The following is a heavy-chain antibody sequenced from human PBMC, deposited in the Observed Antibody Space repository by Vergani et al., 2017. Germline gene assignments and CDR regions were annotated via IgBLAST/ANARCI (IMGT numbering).Heavy chain of an antibody. CDR3: AREQRVAVAGISDAEFIQE. CDR1: GYTFTSYG. V-gene: IGHV1-18*01. CDR2: ISAYNGNT. Sequence: QVQLVQSGAEVKKPGASVKVSCKASGYTFTSYGISWVRQAPGQGLEWMGWISAYNGNTNYAQKLQGRVTMTTDTSTSTAYMELRSQRSDDTAVYYCAREQRVAVAGISDAEFIQEWRQGSLVSASS. D-gene: IGHD6-19*01. J-gene: IGHJ1*01.